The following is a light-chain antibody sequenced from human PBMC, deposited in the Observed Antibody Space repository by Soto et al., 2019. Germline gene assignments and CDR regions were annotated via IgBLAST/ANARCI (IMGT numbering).Light chain of an antibody. V-gene: IGKV3-11*01. J-gene: IGKJ1*01. CDR1: QSVSSY. CDR3: QQRSNWPLT. CDR2: DAS. Sequence: EIVLTQSPATLSLSPGGRATLSCRASQSVSSYFAWYQQKPGQAPRLLIYDASNRATGIPARFSGSGSGTDFTLTISSLEPEDFAVYYCQQRSNWPLTFGQGTKVDIK.